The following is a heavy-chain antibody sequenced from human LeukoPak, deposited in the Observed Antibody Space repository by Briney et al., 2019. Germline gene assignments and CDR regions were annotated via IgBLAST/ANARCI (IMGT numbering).Heavy chain of an antibody. CDR3: ARGLRAEEAFDI. CDR2: ISSISSYI. J-gene: IGHJ3*02. Sequence: GGPLRLSCAASGFTFSSYSINWVRQAPGKGREWVSSISSISSYIYYADSVKGRFTISRDNAKNSLYLQMNSVRAEDTAVYYCARGLRAEEAFDIWGQGTMVTVSS. V-gene: IGHV3-21*01. CDR1: GFTFSSYS. D-gene: IGHD3-10*01.